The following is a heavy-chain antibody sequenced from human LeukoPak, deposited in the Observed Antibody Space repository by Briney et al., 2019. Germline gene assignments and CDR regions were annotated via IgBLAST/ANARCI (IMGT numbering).Heavy chain of an antibody. Sequence: GGSLRLSCTASGFTFGDYAMSWFRQAPGKGLEWVGFIRSKAYGGTTEYAASVKGRFTISRDDSKSIAYLQMNSLKTEDTAVYYCTRDLPSYYYDSSGHDFDYWGQGTLVTVSS. CDR2: IRSKAYGGTT. CDR3: TRDLPSYYYDSSGHDFDY. J-gene: IGHJ4*02. CDR1: GFTFGDYA. V-gene: IGHV3-49*03. D-gene: IGHD3-22*01.